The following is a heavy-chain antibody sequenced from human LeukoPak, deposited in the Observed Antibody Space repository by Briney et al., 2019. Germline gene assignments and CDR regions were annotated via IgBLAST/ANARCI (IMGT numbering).Heavy chain of an antibody. CDR1: GGSFSGYY. J-gene: IGHJ6*02. Sequence: PAVTLALTCAVCGGSFSGYYWSWIRQPPGNGLEWVGDISHSGLTRYDPSLKRRVTISVDTSKSQFVLTLNFLTVAHTAVYFCARRVPSRPSGWGYAYEDGMDGWGQGTTVTVSS. CDR3: ARRVPSRPSGWGYAYEDGMDG. D-gene: IGHD3-16*01. V-gene: IGHV4-34*01. CDR2: ISHSGLT.